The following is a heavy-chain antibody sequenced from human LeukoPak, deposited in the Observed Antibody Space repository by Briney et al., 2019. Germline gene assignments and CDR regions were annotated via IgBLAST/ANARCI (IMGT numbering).Heavy chain of an antibody. CDR3: ARGGGSGRGNWFDP. Sequence: SETLSLTCTVSGGSISPYYRSWIRQPPGKGLEWIGYVYYSGSTNYNPSLKSRVTISVDTSKSQFSLKLTSVTAADTAVYYCARGGGSGRGNWFDPWGQGSLVIVSS. D-gene: IGHD3-10*01. J-gene: IGHJ5*02. V-gene: IGHV4-59*01. CDR1: GGSISPYY. CDR2: VYYSGST.